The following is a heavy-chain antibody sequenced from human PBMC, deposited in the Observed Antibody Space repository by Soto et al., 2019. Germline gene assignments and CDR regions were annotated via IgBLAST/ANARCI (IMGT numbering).Heavy chain of an antibody. V-gene: IGHV3-11*01. J-gene: IGHJ4*02. CDR3: ASGAVAGNDEY. CDR1: GFTFSDYY. Sequence: GGSLRLSCAASGFTFSDYYMSWIRQAPGKGLEWVSYISSSGSTIYYADAVKGRFTISRDDAKNSLYLQMNSLRAEDTAVYYCASGAVAGNDEYWGQGSPVTVSS. D-gene: IGHD6-19*01. CDR2: ISSSGSTI.